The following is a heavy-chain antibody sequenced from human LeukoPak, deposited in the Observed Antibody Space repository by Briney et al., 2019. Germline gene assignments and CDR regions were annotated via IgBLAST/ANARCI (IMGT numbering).Heavy chain of an antibody. V-gene: IGHV4-4*07. CDR3: ARLIYGSGSYYKSNWLDL. Sequence: SETLSLTCTVSGGSISSYYWSWIRQPAGEELEWIGRISASGNTNYNPSLKSRVTMSVDMSNKQLSLKLSSVTAADTAVYYCARLIYGSGSYYKSNWLDLWGQGALVTVSS. CDR1: GGSISSYY. J-gene: IGHJ5*02. CDR2: ISASGNT. D-gene: IGHD3-10*01.